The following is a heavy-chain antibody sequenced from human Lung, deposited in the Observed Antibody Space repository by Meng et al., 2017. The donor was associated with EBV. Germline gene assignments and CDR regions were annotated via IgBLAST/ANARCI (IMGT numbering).Heavy chain of an antibody. CDR3: ARIDNGWELLDY. J-gene: IGHJ4*02. CDR2: ISYDGSNK. V-gene: IGHV3-30-3*01. Sequence: QVERVASGGGVVQAWRSPRLSCDASGFTFSSYAMHVVRQAPGKGLEWVAVISYDGSNKYYADSVKGRFTISRDNSKNTLYLQMNSLRAEDTAVYYCARIDNGWELLDYWGQGTLVTVSS. D-gene: IGHD2-15*01. CDR1: GFTFSSYA.